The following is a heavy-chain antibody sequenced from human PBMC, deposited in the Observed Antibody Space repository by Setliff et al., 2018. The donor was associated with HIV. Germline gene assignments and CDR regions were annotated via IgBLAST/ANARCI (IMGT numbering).Heavy chain of an antibody. CDR3: ATRGYSYGWNYYMDV. Sequence: GGSLRLSCAASGFIFSDYYMSWIRQTPGKGLEWLSYISSSGTYTNYADSVKGRFTISRDNSKNTLYLQMNSLRAEDTAVYYCATRGYSYGWNYYMDVWGKGPRSPSP. V-gene: IGHV3-11*03. D-gene: IGHD5-18*01. CDR1: GFIFSDYY. J-gene: IGHJ6*03. CDR2: ISSSGTYT.